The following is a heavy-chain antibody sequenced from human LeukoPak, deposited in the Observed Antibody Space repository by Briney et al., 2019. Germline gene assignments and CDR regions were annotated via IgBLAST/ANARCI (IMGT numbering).Heavy chain of an antibody. J-gene: IGHJ6*03. V-gene: IGHV3-7*01. D-gene: IGHD1-1*01. Sequence: PGGSLRLSCAACGFTFSSCWMSWVRQAAGKGLEWVANIKQDGSEKYYVDSVKGRFTIYRDNAKNSLYLQMNSLRAEDTAVYYCARDLTGTYYYYYYMDVWGKGTTVTVSS. CDR1: GFTFSSCW. CDR3: ARDLTGTYYYYYYMDV. CDR2: IKQDGSEK.